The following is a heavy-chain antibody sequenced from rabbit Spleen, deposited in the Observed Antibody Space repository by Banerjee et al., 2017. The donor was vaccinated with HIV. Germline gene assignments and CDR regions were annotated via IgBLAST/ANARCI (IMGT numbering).Heavy chain of an antibody. V-gene: IGHV1S45*01. D-gene: IGHD8-1*01. Sequence: QEQLKESGGGLVQPGASLTLTCTASGFSFSSSDYMCWVRQAPGKGLEWISCIVGSSSGFTYSATWAKGRFTCSKTSSTTVTLQMTSLTVADTATYFCARDTGSSFSSYGMDLWGQGTLVTVS. CDR3: ARDTGSSFSSYGMDL. CDR2: IVGSSSGFT. J-gene: IGHJ6*01. CDR1: GFSFSSSDY.